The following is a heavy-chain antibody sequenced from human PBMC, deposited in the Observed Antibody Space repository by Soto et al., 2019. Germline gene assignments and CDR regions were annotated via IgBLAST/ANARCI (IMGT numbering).Heavy chain of an antibody. CDR2: INPSCGST. CDR3: ARARLQGMLFVLDYYYGMDV. CDR1: GYTFTSYY. D-gene: IGHD2-8*01. Sequence: SVKVSCKASGYTFTSYYMHWVRQAPGQGLEWMGIINPSCGSTSYAQKFKGRVTMTRDTYTSTVYMSLSSLRSEDTAVYYCARARLQGMLFVLDYYYGMDVWGQ. V-gene: IGHV1-46*01. J-gene: IGHJ6*02.